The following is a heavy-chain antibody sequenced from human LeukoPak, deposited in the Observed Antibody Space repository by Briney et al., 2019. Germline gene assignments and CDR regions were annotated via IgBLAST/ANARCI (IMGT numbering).Heavy chain of an antibody. J-gene: IGHJ4*02. CDR1: GYTFTSYY. Sequence: ASVTVSCKASGYTFTSYYMHWVRQAPGQGLEWMGIINPSGGSTSYAQKFQGRVTMTRDTSTSTVYMELSSLRSEDTAVYYCAREYSSGWYPTLVAPTYFDYWGQGTLVTVSS. CDR2: INPSGGST. CDR3: AREYSSGWYPTLVAPTYFDY. D-gene: IGHD6-19*01. V-gene: IGHV1-46*01.